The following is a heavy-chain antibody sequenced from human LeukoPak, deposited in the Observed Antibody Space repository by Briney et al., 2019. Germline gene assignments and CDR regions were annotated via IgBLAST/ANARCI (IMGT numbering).Heavy chain of an antibody. V-gene: IGHV4-59*01. CDR3: ARRGMYCSGGSCYYYFDY. CDR1: GGSFSGYY. J-gene: IGHJ4*02. CDR2: IYYSGST. Sequence: SETLSLTCAVYGGSFSGYYWSWIRQPPGKGLEWIGYIYYSGSTNYNPSLKSRVTISVDTSKNQFSLRLSSVTAADTAVYYCARRGMYCSGGSCYYYFDYWGQGTLVTVSS. D-gene: IGHD2-15*01.